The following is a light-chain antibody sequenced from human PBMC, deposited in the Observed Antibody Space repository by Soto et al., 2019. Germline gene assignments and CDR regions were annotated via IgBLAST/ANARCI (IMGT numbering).Light chain of an antibody. V-gene: IGKV3-15*01. CDR2: DTS. Sequence: EIVMPQSPATMYVSTGEGATLSCRASQVIGDTLAWYQQKPGQTPRLIIYDTSIRATGVPARVSGSRSGAEFTLPISSLQSEDCAVYYCQHYVTWPLTFGGGTKVDSK. CDR3: QHYVTWPLT. CDR1: QVIGDT. J-gene: IGKJ4*01.